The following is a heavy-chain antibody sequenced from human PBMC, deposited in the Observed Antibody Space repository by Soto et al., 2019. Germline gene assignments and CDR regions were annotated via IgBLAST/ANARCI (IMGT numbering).Heavy chain of an antibody. J-gene: IGHJ6*02. CDR1: GDTFKNCV. V-gene: IGHV1-69*01. Sequence: VQVVQSGVEVRRPGSSVKVSCKASGDTFKNCVISWVRQAPGQGLEWMGGIILLFGTTDFAQRFQGRLTITTDESTTTAYMELSRLRSEDTATYYCAAELGFGKLSVVWGQGTTVSVSS. CDR2: IILLFGTT. D-gene: IGHD3-10*01. CDR3: AAELGFGKLSVV.